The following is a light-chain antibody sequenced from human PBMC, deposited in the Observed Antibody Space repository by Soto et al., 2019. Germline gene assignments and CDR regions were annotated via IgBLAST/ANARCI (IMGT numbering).Light chain of an antibody. CDR2: GAS. CDR3: QQSYSTWT. CDR1: QSVDNF. J-gene: IGKJ1*01. V-gene: IGKV1-39*01. Sequence: DIQMTQSPSSLSASVGDRVTITCRASQSVDNFLNWYQQKPGKAPKHLIYGASSLQSGVPSRFSHRVSGTDFTLTISSLQPADFGTYYCQQSYSTWTFGQGTKVEIK.